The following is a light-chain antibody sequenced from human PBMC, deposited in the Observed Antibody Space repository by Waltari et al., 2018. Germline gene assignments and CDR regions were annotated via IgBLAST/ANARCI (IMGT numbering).Light chain of an antibody. J-gene: IGLJ1*01. Sequence: QSALTQPASVSGSPGQSITISCTGTSSDLGGYNYVSWYQQHPGKAPKLMIYDVSTRPSGVSNRFSGSKSGNTASLTISGLQAEDEADYYCSSYTSSSTYVFGTWTKVTVL. CDR1: SSDLGGYNY. V-gene: IGLV2-14*01. CDR3: SSYTSSSTYV. CDR2: DVS.